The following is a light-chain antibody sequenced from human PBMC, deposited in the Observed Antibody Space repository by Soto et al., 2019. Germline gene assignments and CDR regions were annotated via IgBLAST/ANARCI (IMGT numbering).Light chain of an antibody. Sequence: QSVLTQPPSVSATPGQKVTISCSGSSSNIGNNYVSWYQHLPGTAPTLLIYDNNKRPSGIPDRFSGSKSGTSGTLDITGLQTGDEADYYCATWDGSLPAEVFGGGTKLTVL. CDR2: DNN. J-gene: IGLJ2*01. V-gene: IGLV1-51*01. CDR1: SSNIGNNY. CDR3: ATWDGSLPAEV.